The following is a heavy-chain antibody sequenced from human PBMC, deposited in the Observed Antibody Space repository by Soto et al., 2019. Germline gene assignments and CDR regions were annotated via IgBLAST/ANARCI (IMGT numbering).Heavy chain of an antibody. V-gene: IGHV4-34*02. D-gene: IGHD3-16*02. Sequence: QVQLQQWGARLLPPSETLSLTCDVYGGSFSGYYWSWIRQPPGKGLEWIGEINHGGSTNYNPSLKTRVTISMDTSKKQLSLKLSSVTAADXAXXXXARXXXXXXXIIAXXXFDYWGQGALVTVSS. J-gene: IGHJ4*02. CDR2: INHGGST. CDR1: GGSFSGYY. CDR3: ARXXXXXXXIIAXXXFDY.